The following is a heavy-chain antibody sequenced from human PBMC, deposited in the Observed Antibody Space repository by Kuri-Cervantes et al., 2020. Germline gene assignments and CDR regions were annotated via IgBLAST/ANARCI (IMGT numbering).Heavy chain of an antibody. CDR1: GFTFNHYW. CDR3: ARSGGYGWDA. J-gene: IGHJ5*02. Sequence: GESLKISCVASGFTFNHYWMTWVRQAPGKRLEWVANINQDGTGKLYVDSLKGRFSISRDNAENEVYLQMDSLGVDDTAMYYCARSGGYGWDAWGQGARVTVSS. CDR2: INQDGTGK. D-gene: IGHD2-8*02. V-gene: IGHV3-7*01.